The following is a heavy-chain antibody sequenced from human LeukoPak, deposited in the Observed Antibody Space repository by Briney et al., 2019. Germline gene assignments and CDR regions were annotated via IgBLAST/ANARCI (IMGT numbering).Heavy chain of an antibody. D-gene: IGHD4-17*01. CDR1: GFTFSSYA. CDR3: AKDRYGDYVGFSY. V-gene: IGHV3-23*01. J-gene: IGHJ4*02. CDR2: ISDSGGST. Sequence: PGGSLRLSCAASGFTFSSYAMSWVRQAPGKGLEWVSAISDSGGSTYYADSVKGRFTISRDNSKNTLYLQMNSLRAEDTAVDYCAKDRYGDYVGFSYWGQGTLVTVSS.